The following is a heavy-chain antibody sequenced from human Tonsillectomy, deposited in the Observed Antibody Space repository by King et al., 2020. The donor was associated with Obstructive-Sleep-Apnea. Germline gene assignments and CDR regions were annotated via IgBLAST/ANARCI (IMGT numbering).Heavy chain of an antibody. CDR3: ARGTGWYGVDV. Sequence: VQLQESGPGLVKPSETLSLTCTVSGGSIISYSWTCIRQPPGKGLEWIGHVYYSGSTNYKPSLKSRVTISADTSKNQFSLKLSSVTAADTGVYYCARGTGWYGVDVWGQGTTVTVSS. CDR1: GGSIISYS. V-gene: IGHV4-59*01. D-gene: IGHD6-19*01. CDR2: VYYSGST. J-gene: IGHJ6*02.